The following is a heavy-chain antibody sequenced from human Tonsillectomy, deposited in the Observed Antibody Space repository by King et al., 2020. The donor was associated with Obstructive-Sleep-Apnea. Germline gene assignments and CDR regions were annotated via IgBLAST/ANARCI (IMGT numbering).Heavy chain of an antibody. CDR2: IYPGDSDT. J-gene: IGHJ4*02. D-gene: IGHD6-19*01. CDR3: AGRRRAAVAGTYYFDY. Sequence: QLVQSGAEVKKPGESLKISCKGSGYSFTSYWIGWVRQMPGKGLEWMGIIYPGDSDTRYSPSFQGQVTISADKSISTAFLQWSSLKASDTAMYYCAGRRRAAVAGTYYFDYWGQGTLVTVSS. CDR1: GYSFTSYW. V-gene: IGHV5-51*01.